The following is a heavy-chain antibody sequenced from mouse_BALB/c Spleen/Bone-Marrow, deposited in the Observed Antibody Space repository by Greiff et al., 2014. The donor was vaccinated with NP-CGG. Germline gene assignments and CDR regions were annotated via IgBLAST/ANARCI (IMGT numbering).Heavy chain of an antibody. J-gene: IGHJ2*01. CDR3: ALYYRYDYCDY. CDR2: INPSTTYS. D-gene: IGHD2-14*01. Sequence: VQLQQSGAELAKPGASVKMSCKASGYTFTSYWMHWVKQRPGQGLEWIGYINPSTTYSAYNQKFKDKATLTAGKSSSTAYMQLSILTSEDSAVYYCALYYRYDYCDYWGQGTTLTVSS. CDR1: GYTFTSYW. V-gene: IGHV1-7*01.